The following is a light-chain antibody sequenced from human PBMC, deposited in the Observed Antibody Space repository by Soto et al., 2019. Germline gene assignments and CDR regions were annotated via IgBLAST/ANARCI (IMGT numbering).Light chain of an antibody. Sequence: QSALTQSPSASGTPGQRVTISCSGSNSNIGSNPVNWYQQLPGMAPKLLISANNQRPSGVPDRFSGSKSGTSASLAISGLQSEDEADYYCATWDGSLNAVVSGGGTKLTVL. CDR2: ANN. J-gene: IGLJ2*01. CDR1: NSNIGSNP. CDR3: ATWDGSLNAVV. V-gene: IGLV1-44*01.